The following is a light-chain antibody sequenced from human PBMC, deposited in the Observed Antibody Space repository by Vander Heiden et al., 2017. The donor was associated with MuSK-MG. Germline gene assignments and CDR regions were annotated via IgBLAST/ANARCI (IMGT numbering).Light chain of an antibody. CDR2: DAS. CDR1: QDISNY. V-gene: IGKV1-33*01. Sequence: DIQMTQSPSSLSASVGDRVTITCQASQDISNYLNWYQQKPGKAPKHLIYDASNLETGVPSRFSGSGSGTDFTFTISSLQPEDIATYYCQQYDNLLPLTFGGGTKVEIK. J-gene: IGKJ4*01. CDR3: QQYDNLLPLT.